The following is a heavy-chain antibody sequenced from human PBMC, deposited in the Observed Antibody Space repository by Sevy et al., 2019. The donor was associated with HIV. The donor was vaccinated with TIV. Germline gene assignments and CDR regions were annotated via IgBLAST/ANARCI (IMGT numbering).Heavy chain of an antibody. CDR3: ARDLVVIPRDYYGMDV. D-gene: IGHD3-22*01. Sequence: GGSLRLSCAASGFTFSSYAMHWVRQAPGKGLEWVAVISYDGSNKYYADSVKGRFTISRDNSKNTLYLQMNSLRAEDTAVYYCARDLVVIPRDYYGMDVWGQWTTVTVSS. CDR1: GFTFSSYA. V-gene: IGHV3-30*04. J-gene: IGHJ6*02. CDR2: ISYDGSNK.